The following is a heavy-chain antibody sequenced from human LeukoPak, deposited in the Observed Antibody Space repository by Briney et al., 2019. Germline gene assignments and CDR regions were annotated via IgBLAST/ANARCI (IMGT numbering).Heavy chain of an antibody. V-gene: IGHV4-31*03. Sequence: PSETLSLTCTVSGGSISSGGYYWSWIRQHPGKGLEWIGYIYYSGSTYYNPSLKSRVTISVDTSKNQFSLKLSSVTAADTAVYYCARLGGYYDSSGYYNWFDPWGQGTLVTVSS. J-gene: IGHJ5*02. CDR3: ARLGGYYDSSGYYNWFDP. D-gene: IGHD3-22*01. CDR1: GGSISSGGYY. CDR2: IYYSGST.